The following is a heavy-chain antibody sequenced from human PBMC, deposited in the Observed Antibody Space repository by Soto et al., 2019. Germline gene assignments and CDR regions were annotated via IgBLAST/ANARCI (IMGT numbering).Heavy chain of an antibody. D-gene: IGHD6-19*01. CDR3: ARHFWSTAQRYSSGWYVGTHFDY. J-gene: IGHJ4*02. CDR1: GGSISSSSYY. CDR2: IYYSGST. Sequence: PSETLSLTCTVSGGSISSSSYYWGWIRQPPGKGLEWIGSIYYSGSTYYNPSLKSRVTISVDTSKNQFSLKLSSVTAADTAVYYCARHFWSTAQRYSSGWYVGTHFDYWGQGTLVTVSS. V-gene: IGHV4-39*01.